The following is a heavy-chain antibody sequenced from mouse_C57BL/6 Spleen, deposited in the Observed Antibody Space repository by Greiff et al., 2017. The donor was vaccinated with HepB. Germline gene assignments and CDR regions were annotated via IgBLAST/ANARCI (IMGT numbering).Heavy chain of an antibody. D-gene: IGHD1-1*01. CDR3: ARDYGSSGYAMDY. V-gene: IGHV1-52*01. Sequence: VQLQQSGAELVRPGSSVKLSCKASGYTFTSYWMHWVKQRPIQGLEWIGNIDPSDSETHYNQKFKDKATLTVDKSSSTAYMQLSSLTSEDSAVYYCARDYGSSGYAMDYWGQGTSVTVSS. CDR1: GYTFTSYW. J-gene: IGHJ4*01. CDR2: IDPSDSET.